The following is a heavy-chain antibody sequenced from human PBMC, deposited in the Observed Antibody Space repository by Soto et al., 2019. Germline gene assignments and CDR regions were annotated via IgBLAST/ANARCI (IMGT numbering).Heavy chain of an antibody. CDR3: ARRERYYGSPGWFDP. CDR1: GASINNFAYY. Sequence: LSLTCSVSGASINNFAYYWGWIRQPPGKGLEWIGTVYYNENTYYNPSLKSRVAISVDTAKNQFSLNLRSVTAADTAIYFCARRERYYGSPGWFDPWGQGTLVTVS. CDR2: VYYNENT. D-gene: IGHD3-10*01. V-gene: IGHV4-39*01. J-gene: IGHJ5*01.